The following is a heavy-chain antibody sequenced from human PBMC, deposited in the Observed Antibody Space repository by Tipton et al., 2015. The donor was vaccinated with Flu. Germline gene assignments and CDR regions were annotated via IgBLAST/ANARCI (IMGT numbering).Heavy chain of an antibody. D-gene: IGHD4-17*01. V-gene: IGHV1-18*04. J-gene: IGHJ4*02. CDR3: ARDYFTVMKGGSADY. Sequence: QSEPEVKQPGASVKLSCKASGYTFTKHGITWVRQAPGQGLEWMGWISAYNGYTDFAQKFQGRVTMTTDTSTSTAYMDLRSLRSDDTAVYYCARDYFTVMKGGSADYWGQGTLVTVSS. CDR2: ISAYNGYT. CDR1: GYTFTKHG.